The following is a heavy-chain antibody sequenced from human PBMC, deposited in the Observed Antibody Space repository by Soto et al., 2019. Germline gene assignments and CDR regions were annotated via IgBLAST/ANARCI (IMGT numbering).Heavy chain of an antibody. CDR3: ARDPGQQWLVRDENWFDP. CDR1: GGTFSSYA. J-gene: IGHJ5*02. D-gene: IGHD6-19*01. V-gene: IGHV1-69*06. Sequence: SVKVSFKASGGTFSSYAISWVRQAPGQGLEWMGGIIPIFGTANYAQKFQGRVTITADKSTSTAYMELSSLRSEDTAVYYCARDPGQQWLVRDENWFDPWGQGTLVTVSS. CDR2: IIPIFGTA.